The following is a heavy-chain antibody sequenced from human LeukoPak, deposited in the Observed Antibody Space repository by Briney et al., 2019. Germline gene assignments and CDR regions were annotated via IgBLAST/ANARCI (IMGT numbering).Heavy chain of an antibody. Sequence: GGSLRLSCAASGFTFTTYSINWVRQAPGKGLEWVSSISSSSTYMDYADSVKGRFTTSRDNAKNSLYLQMNSLRAEDTAVYYCARDYYGDYYFDYWGQGTLVTVSS. CDR2: ISSSSTYM. CDR1: GFTFTTYS. V-gene: IGHV3-21*01. D-gene: IGHD4-17*01. CDR3: ARDYYGDYYFDY. J-gene: IGHJ4*02.